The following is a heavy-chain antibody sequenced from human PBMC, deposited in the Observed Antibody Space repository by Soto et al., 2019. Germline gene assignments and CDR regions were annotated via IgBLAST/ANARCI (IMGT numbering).Heavy chain of an antibody. CDR1: GYGFSTYW. CDR3: SRLTGALSRNYYYGVDV. CDR2: IYPGDSDP. J-gene: IGHJ6*01. V-gene: IGHV5-51*01. Sequence: PGESLTISCKGSGYGFSTYWIGWVRQMPGKGLEWMEIIYPGDSDPRYSPSFQGQVTISDDRSISTAYLQWTSLKAADTAIYFCSRLTGALSRNYYYGVDVWGQGSAVAVSS. D-gene: IGHD3-10*01.